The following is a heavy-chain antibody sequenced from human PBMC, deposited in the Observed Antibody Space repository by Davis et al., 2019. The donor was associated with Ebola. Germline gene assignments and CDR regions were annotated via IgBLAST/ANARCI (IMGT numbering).Heavy chain of an antibody. CDR1: GFTFSSYS. CDR3: ARLFGVILVFDY. Sequence: GGSLRLSCAASGFTFSSYSMNWVRQAPGKGLEWVSSISSSSSYIYYADSVKGRFTISRDNAKNSLYLEMNSLRDEDTAVYYCARLFGVILVFDYWGQGTLVTVSS. J-gene: IGHJ4*02. V-gene: IGHV3-21*01. D-gene: IGHD3-3*01. CDR2: ISSSSSYI.